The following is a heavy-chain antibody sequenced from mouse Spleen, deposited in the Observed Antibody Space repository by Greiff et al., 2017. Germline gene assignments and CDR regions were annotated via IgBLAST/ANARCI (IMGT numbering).Heavy chain of an antibody. CDR2: IWSGGST. CDR3: ARKGGDLYWYFDV. CDR1: GFSLTSYG. D-gene: IGHD3-3*01. V-gene: IGHV2-2*01. J-gene: IGHJ1*01. Sequence: VMLVESGPGLVQPSQSLSITCTVSGFSLTSYGVHWVRQSPGKGLEWLGVIWSGGSTDYNAAFISRLSISKDNSKSQVFFKMNSLQADDTAIYYCARKGGDLYWYFDVWGAGTTVTVSS.